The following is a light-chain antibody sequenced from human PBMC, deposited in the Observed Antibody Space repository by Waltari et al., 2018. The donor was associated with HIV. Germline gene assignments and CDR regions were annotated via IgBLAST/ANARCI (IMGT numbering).Light chain of an antibody. CDR3: QQYNYWPPWT. J-gene: IGKJ1*01. V-gene: IGKV3-15*01. Sequence: EVVMTQSPDTLSVSPEERVTLSCRASQSVGSNLAWYQQKPGQAPRLLIYGASTRATGIPARFSGSGSGTEFTLSISSLQSEDLAVYYCQQYNYWPPWTFGQGTKVEIK. CDR1: QSVGSN. CDR2: GAS.